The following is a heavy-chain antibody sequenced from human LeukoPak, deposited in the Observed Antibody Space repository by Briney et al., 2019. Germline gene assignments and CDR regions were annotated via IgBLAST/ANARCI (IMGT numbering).Heavy chain of an antibody. V-gene: IGHV3-74*01. Sequence: SGGSLRLSCAASGFTFSSYWMHWVRQGPGQGLVWVSRIKNDGSTTSYADSVKGRFTIFRDNAKNTLYLQMNSLRAEDTAVYYCARDWDSSADYWGQGTLVSVSS. D-gene: IGHD3-22*01. CDR3: ARDWDSSADY. CDR1: GFTFSSYW. CDR2: IKNDGSTT. J-gene: IGHJ4*02.